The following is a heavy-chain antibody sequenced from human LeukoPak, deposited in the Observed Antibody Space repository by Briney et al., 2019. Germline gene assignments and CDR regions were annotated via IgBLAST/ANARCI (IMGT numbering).Heavy chain of an antibody. CDR3: ARGSGMYYYDSSGYYGSMDV. J-gene: IGHJ6*02. Sequence: ASVEVSCKASGYTFTSYGISWVRQAPGQGLEWMGWISAYNGNTNYAQKLQGRVTMTTDTSTSTAYMELRSLRSDDTAVYYCARGSGMYYYDSSGYYGSMDVWGQGTTVTVSS. CDR2: ISAYNGNT. CDR1: GYTFTSYG. V-gene: IGHV1-18*01. D-gene: IGHD3-22*01.